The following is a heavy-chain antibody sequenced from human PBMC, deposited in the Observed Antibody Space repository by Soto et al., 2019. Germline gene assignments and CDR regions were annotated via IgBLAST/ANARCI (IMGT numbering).Heavy chain of an antibody. CDR3: ARVVVVAATARDNWFDP. D-gene: IGHD2-15*01. Sequence: SVKVSCKASGGSFSSYAISWVRQDPGQGLEWMGGIIPIFGTANYAQKFQGRVTITADESTSTAYMELSSLRSEDTAVYYCARVVVVAATARDNWFDPWGQGTLVTVSS. CDR1: GGSFSSYA. J-gene: IGHJ5*02. CDR2: IIPIFGTA. V-gene: IGHV1-69*13.